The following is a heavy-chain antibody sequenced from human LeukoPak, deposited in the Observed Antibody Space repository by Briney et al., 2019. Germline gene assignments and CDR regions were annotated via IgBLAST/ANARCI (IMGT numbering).Heavy chain of an antibody. J-gene: IGHJ5*02. CDR1: GGSISSSSSY. CDR2: IYYSGST. Sequence: SETLSLTCTVSGGSISSSSSYWGWIRQPPGKGLEWIGSIYYSGSTYYNPSLNSRVTISVDTSKNQFSLKLSSVTAADTAVYYFSIQHATEYDILPGFDPWGQGTLVTVSS. CDR3: SIQHATEYDILPGFDP. V-gene: IGHV4-39*01. D-gene: IGHD3-9*01.